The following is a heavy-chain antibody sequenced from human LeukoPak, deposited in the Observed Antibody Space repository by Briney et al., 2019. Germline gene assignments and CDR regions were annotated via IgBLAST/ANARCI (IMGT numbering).Heavy chain of an antibody. CDR3: ARVGKPGYSYGYDAFDI. D-gene: IGHD5-18*01. Sequence: QPGGSLRLSCTASGLSLNNYAMSWVRQVPGKGLEWVSASSSSDDGKWYAESVRGRFTISRDTSKNTVYLQMNSLRAEDTAVYYCARVGKPGYSYGYDAFDIWGQGTMVTVSS. J-gene: IGHJ3*02. CDR1: GLSLNNYA. CDR2: SSSSDDGK. V-gene: IGHV3-23*01.